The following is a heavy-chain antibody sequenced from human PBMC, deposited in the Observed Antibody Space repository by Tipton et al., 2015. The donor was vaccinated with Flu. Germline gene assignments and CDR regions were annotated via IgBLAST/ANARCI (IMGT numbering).Heavy chain of an antibody. V-gene: IGHV3-74*01. Sequence: SLRLSCAASGFTFSSYWMHWVRQAPGKGLVWVSRINSDGSSTSYADSVKGRFTISRDNAKNTLYLQMNSLRAEDTAVYYCARERIFGVVIGTYYGMDVWGQGTPVTVSS. D-gene: IGHD3-3*01. CDR2: INSDGSST. CDR1: GFTFSSYW. CDR3: ARERIFGVVIGTYYGMDV. J-gene: IGHJ6*02.